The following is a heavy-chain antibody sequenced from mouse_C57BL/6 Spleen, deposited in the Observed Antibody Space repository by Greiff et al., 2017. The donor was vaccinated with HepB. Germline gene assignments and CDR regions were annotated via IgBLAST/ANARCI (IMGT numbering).Heavy chain of an antibody. D-gene: IGHD2-4*01. CDR3: AREENYDGFAY. V-gene: IGHV1-19*01. CDR1: GYTFTDYY. Sequence: SGPVLVKPGASVKMSCKASGYTFTDYYMNWVKQSHGKSLEWIGVINPYNGGTSYNQKFKGKATLTVDKSSSTAYMELNSLTSEDSAVYYCAREENYDGFAYWGQGTLVTVSA. J-gene: IGHJ3*01. CDR2: INPYNGGT.